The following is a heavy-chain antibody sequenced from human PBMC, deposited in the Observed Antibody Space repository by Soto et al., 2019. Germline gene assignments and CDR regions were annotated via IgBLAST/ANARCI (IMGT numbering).Heavy chain of an antibody. CDR1: GYTFNSYD. Sequence: ASVKVSCKASGYTFNSYDINWVRQATGQGLEWMGWMNPNSGNTGYAQKFQGRVTMTRNTSISTAYMELSSLRSEDTAVYYCARGMMRFLEWLSTWGQGTLVTVSS. J-gene: IGHJ5*02. V-gene: IGHV1-8*01. CDR3: ARGMMRFLEWLST. CDR2: MNPNSGNT. D-gene: IGHD3-3*01.